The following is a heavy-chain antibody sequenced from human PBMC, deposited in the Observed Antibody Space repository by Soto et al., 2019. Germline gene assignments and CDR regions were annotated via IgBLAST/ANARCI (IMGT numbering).Heavy chain of an antibody. D-gene: IGHD3-3*01. V-gene: IGHV4-31*03. CDR2: IYYSGST. J-gene: IGHJ4*02. CDR1: GGSISSGGYY. Sequence: SETLSLTCTVSGGSISSGGYYWSWIRQHPGKGLEWIGYIYYSGSTYYNPSLKSRVTISVDTSKNQFSLKLSSVTAADTAVYYCARSPGPLRFLVPEGYFDDWGQGTLVTVSS. CDR3: ARSPGPLRFLVPEGYFDD.